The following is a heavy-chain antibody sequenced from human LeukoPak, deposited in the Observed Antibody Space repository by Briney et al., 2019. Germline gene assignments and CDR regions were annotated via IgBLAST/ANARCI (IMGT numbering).Heavy chain of an antibody. Sequence: GGSLRLSCAASGFPFSSYWMTWVRQAPGKGLEWVANIKQDGSEKYYVDSVKGRFTISRDNAKNSLYLQMNSLRADDTAVYHCAKDLPAAYFDYWGQGTLVTVSS. CDR1: GFPFSSYW. D-gene: IGHD2-2*01. J-gene: IGHJ4*02. V-gene: IGHV3-7*04. CDR2: IKQDGSEK. CDR3: AKDLPAAYFDY.